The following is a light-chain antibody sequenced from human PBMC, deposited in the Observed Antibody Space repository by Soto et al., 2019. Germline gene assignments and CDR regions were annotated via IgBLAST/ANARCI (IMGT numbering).Light chain of an antibody. CDR2: AAT. J-gene: IGKJ5*01. V-gene: IGKV3-11*01. Sequence: EIVLTQSPATLSLSPGERATLSCSASQSVSSYLAWYQQKPGQAPRLLISAATNRATGIPARFSGSGSRTDFTLTISSLEPEDFAVYYCQVYGPSPPITFGQGTRLEIK. CDR3: QVYGPSPPIT. CDR1: QSVSSY.